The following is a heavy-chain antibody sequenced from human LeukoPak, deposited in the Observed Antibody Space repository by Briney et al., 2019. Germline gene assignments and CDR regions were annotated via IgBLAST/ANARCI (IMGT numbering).Heavy chain of an antibody. CDR2: IYSGGST. CDR3: AREGSSSWYYFDY. D-gene: IGHD6-13*01. J-gene: IGHJ4*02. CDR1: GFTVSSNY. Sequence: GGSLRLSCAASGFTVSSNYMSWVRQAPGKGLEWVSVIYSGGSTYYADSVKGRFTISRDNSKNTLYLQMNSLRAEDTAVYHCAREGSSSWYYFDYWGQGTLVTVSS. V-gene: IGHV3-53*01.